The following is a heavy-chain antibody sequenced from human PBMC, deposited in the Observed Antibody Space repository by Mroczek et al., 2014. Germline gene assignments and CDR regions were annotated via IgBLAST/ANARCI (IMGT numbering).Heavy chain of an antibody. CDR2: IYYSGST. D-gene: IGHD2-8*01. V-gene: IGHV4-39*01. CDR3: ANQRADCTNGVCYRRTREYYFDY. J-gene: IGHJ4*02. Sequence: QVQLQESGPGLVKPSETLSLTCTVSGGSISSSSYYWGWIRQPPGKGLEWIGSIYYSGSTYYNPSLKSRVTISVDTSKNQFSLKLSSVTAADTAVYYCANQRADCTNGVCYRRTREYYFDYWGQGTLVTVSS. CDR1: GGSISSSSYY.